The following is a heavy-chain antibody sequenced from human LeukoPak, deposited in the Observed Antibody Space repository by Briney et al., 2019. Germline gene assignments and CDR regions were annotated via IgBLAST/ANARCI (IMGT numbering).Heavy chain of an antibody. CDR1: GFTFGNYA. CDR2: INWNSDRV. CDR3: ARAPITSPFYFDY. Sequence: SLRLSCAASGFTFGNYAMHWVRQAPGKGLEWVSGINWNSDRVTYADSVSGRFTISRDNAKNSLYLQLGSLRVEDTALYYCARAPITSPFYFDYWGQGTLVTVSS. V-gene: IGHV3-9*01. J-gene: IGHJ4*02. D-gene: IGHD2-2*01.